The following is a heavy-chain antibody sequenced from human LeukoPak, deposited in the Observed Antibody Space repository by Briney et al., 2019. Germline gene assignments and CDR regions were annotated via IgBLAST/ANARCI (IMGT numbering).Heavy chain of an antibody. D-gene: IGHD3-10*01. CDR3: ARGMASMVRGVIILWFDP. J-gene: IGHJ5*02. V-gene: IGHV4-59*01. CDR2: IYYSGST. CDR1: GGSIDNYY. Sequence: SETLSLTCTVSGGSIDNYYWSWIRQPPGEGLEWIGYIYYSGSTKYNPSLKSRVTISLDTSKNQFSLQLTSVTAADTAVYYCARGMASMVRGVIILWFDPWGQGTLITVSS.